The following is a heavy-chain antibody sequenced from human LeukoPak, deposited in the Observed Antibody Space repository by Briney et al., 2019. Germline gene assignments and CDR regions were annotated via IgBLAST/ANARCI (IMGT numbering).Heavy chain of an antibody. Sequence: SETLSLTCAVYGGSFSGYYWSWIRQPPGKGLEWIGEINHSGSTNYNPSLKSRVTISVDTSKNQFSLKLSSVTAADTAVYYCARGFSPDYYDSSGYSYYAFDIWGQGTMVTVSS. D-gene: IGHD3-22*01. J-gene: IGHJ3*02. CDR3: ARGFSPDYYDSSGYSYYAFDI. CDR2: INHSGST. CDR1: GGSFSGYY. V-gene: IGHV4-34*01.